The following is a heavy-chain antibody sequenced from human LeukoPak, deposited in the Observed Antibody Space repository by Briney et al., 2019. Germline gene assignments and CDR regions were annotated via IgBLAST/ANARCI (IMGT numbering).Heavy chain of an antibody. CDR2: ISYVGSNK. Sequence: ARSLTLSCPASGFTFSSYAMHWVRQAPGKGLEWVAVISYVGSNKYYADSVKGRFTISRDNSKNTLYLQMNSLRAEDTAVYYCAREGVRTVTTYMNYYYYYMDVWGKGTTVTVSS. D-gene: IGHD4-11*01. CDR1: GFTFSSYA. V-gene: IGHV3-30*01. J-gene: IGHJ6*03. CDR3: AREGVRTVTTYMNYYYYYMDV.